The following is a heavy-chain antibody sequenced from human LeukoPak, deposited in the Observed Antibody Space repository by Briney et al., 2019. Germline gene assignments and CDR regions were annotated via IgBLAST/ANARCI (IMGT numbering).Heavy chain of an antibody. CDR1: VYTFTSYG. CDR2: ISACNGNT. J-gene: IGHJ5*02. CDR3: ATLGATDWFDP. Sequence: SVKVSFKASVYTFTSYGISWVRQAPGQGVAWMGWISACNGNTNYAQKLKGRVTMTTDTSTSTAYMELSSLRSDDTAVYYCATLGATDWFDPWGQGTLVTVS. V-gene: IGHV1-18*01. D-gene: IGHD1-26*01.